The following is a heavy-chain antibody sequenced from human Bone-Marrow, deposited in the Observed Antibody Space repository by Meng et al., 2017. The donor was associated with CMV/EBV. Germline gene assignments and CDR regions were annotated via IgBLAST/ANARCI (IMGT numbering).Heavy chain of an antibody. Sequence: GESLKISCAASGFTFTNYYMSWVRQAPGRGLEWVANINQGGSQEYYVDSVKGRFTISKDNANNSLYLQMNSLRAVDTAVYYCARDPEFGALDYWGQGTLVTVSS. J-gene: IGHJ4*02. CDR1: GFTFTNYY. D-gene: IGHD1-26*01. V-gene: IGHV3-7*01. CDR2: INQGGSQE. CDR3: ARDPEFGALDY.